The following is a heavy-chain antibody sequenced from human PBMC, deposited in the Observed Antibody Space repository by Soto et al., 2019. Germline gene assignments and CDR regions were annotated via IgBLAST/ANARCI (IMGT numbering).Heavy chain of an antibody. CDR3: ARVNTREYEICLDH. V-gene: IGHV4-30-4*01. J-gene: IGHJ4*02. D-gene: IGHD3-10*01. CDR2: IYYIGST. Sequence: SETLSLTCTVSGGSISSGDYYWSWIRQPPGKGLEWIGYIYYIGSTYYNPSLKSRVTISVDTSKNLFSLNLRSVTAADPAVFYSARVNTREYEICLDHCGQGTLVTVSS. CDR1: GGSISSGDYY.